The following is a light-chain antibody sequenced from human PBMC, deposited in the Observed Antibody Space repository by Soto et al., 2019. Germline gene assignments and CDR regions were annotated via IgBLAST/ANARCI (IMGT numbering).Light chain of an antibody. CDR2: GAS. Sequence: EIVLTQSPGTLSLSPGERATLSCRASQTISSTFLAWYRQRPGQAPRLLIYGASSRAPGIPDRFSGSGSGTDFTLTISRLEPEDFAVYYCQQFGLSPTFGGGTKVEIK. J-gene: IGKJ4*01. CDR1: QTISSTF. CDR3: QQFGLSPT. V-gene: IGKV3-20*01.